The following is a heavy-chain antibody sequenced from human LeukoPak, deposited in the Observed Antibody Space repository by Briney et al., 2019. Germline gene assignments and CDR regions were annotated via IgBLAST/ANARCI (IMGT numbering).Heavy chain of an antibody. V-gene: IGHV1-24*01. CDR3: ATELQSPYYYDSNGYPYSFDY. J-gene: IGHJ4*02. CDR2: FDPEDGET. D-gene: IGHD3-22*01. CDR1: GNTLTELS. Sequence: GASVKVSCKVSGNTLTELSMYWVRQAPGKGLEWMGGFDPEDGETIYAQKFQGRVTMTEDTSTDTAYMELSSLRSEDTAVYYCATELQSPYYYDSNGYPYSFDYWGQGTLVTVSS.